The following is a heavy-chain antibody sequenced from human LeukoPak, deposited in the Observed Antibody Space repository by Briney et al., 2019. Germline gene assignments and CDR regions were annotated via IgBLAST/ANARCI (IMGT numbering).Heavy chain of an antibody. J-gene: IGHJ3*02. CDR2: INPNSGGT. V-gene: IGHV1-2*02. CDR3: ARVGATLVRAFDI. Sequence: ASVKVSCKASGYTFTGYYMHWVRQAPGQGLEWMGWINPNSGGTNYAQKLQGRVTMTTDTSTSTAYMELRSLRSDDTAVYYCARVGATLVRAFDIWGQGTMVTVSS. CDR1: GYTFTGYY. D-gene: IGHD3-16*01.